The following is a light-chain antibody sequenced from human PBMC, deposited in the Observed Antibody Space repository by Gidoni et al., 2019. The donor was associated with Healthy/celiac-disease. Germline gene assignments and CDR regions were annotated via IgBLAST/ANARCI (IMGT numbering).Light chain of an antibody. CDR1: QSVFYSSNNKNY. CDR3: QQYYSTPQA. J-gene: IGKJ4*01. CDR2: WAS. Sequence: DIVMTQSPDSLAGSLGERATINCKSSQSVFYSSNNKNYLAWYQQKPGQPPKLLIYWASTRESGVPDRFSGSGSGTDFTLTISSLQAEDVAVYYCQQYYSTPQAFGGGTKVEIK. V-gene: IGKV4-1*01.